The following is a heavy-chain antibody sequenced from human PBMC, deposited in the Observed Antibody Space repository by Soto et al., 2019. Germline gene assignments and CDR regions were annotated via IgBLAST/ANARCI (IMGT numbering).Heavy chain of an antibody. J-gene: IGHJ6*02. D-gene: IGHD5-18*01. V-gene: IGHV1-8*01. CDR2: MNPNSGNT. Sequence: GASVKVSCKASGYTFTSYDINWVRQATGQGLEWMGWMNPNSGNTGYAQKFQGRVTMTRNASISTAYMELSSLRSEDTAVYYCARGGYSYGYGYYYDMDVWGQGTTVTVSS. CDR3: ARGGYSYGYGYYYDMDV. CDR1: GYTFTSYD.